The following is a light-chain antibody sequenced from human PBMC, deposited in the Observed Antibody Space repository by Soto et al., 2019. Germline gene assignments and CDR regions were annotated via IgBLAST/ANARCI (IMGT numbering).Light chain of an antibody. J-gene: IGKJ1*01. V-gene: IGKV3-15*01. CDR1: QSISSN. Sequence: EIVMTQSPATLSVSPGERATLSCRASQSISSNLAWYQQKPGQVPRLLIYGASTRATGIPARFSGSGSGTEFTLTISSLQSEDFADYYCHQYNNWPGTFGQGTKVDIK. CDR2: GAS. CDR3: HQYNNWPGT.